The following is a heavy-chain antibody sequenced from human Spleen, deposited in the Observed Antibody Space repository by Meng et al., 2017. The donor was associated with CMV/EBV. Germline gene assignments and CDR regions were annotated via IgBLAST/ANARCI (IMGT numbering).Heavy chain of an antibody. Sequence: ASGKGSCKASGYTLTDNDIHWVRQAPGQGLEWMGWINPNSGDTKYAQKFQGRVTMTRDTSISTAYMELSSLRSDDTAVYYCARGGYCSSSSCYEFDHWGQGALVTVSS. D-gene: IGHD2-2*01. CDR3: ARGGYCSSSSCYEFDH. CDR2: INPNSGDT. V-gene: IGHV1-2*02. CDR1: GYTLTDND. J-gene: IGHJ4*02.